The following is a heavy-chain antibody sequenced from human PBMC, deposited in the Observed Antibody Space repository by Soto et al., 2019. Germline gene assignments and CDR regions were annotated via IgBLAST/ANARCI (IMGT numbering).Heavy chain of an antibody. J-gene: IGHJ3*02. V-gene: IGHV4-34*01. CDR2: INHSGST. CDR3: ARHDYGDYGAFDI. CDR1: GGSFSGYY. Sequence: QVQLQQWGAGLLKPSETLSLTCAVYGGSFSGYYWSWIRQPPGKGLEWIGEINHSGSTNYNPSLKSRVTISVDTSKNQFSLKLSSVTAADTAVCYCARHDYGDYGAFDIWGQGTMVTVSS. D-gene: IGHD4-17*01.